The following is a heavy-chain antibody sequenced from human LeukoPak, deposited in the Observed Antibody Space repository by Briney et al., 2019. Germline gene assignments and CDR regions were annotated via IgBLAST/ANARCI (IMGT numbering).Heavy chain of an antibody. CDR2: INPSSGGT. CDR1: GFTFTGYY. Sequence: ASVKVSCKTSGFTFTGYYIHWVRQAPGQRPEWMGWINPSSGGTDYGQKFKGRVTMTRDTSINTAYMELGNLTSDDSAVYYCMRDCVDYWADYWGQGTLVTVSS. J-gene: IGHJ4*02. V-gene: IGHV1-2*02. D-gene: IGHD4-11*01. CDR3: MRDCVDYWADY.